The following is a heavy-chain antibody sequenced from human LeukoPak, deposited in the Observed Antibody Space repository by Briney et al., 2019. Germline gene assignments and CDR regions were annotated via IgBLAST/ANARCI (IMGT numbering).Heavy chain of an antibody. CDR3: VREGYYDSSGYLGVFDY. D-gene: IGHD3-22*01. Sequence: PGGSLRLSCAASGFTFSSYSMNWVRQAPGKGLEWVSYISSSSSTIHYADSVKGRFTISRDNAKNSLYLQMNSLRAEDTAVYYCVREGYYDSSGYLGVFDYWGQGTLVTVSS. V-gene: IGHV3-48*01. J-gene: IGHJ4*02. CDR1: GFTFSSYS. CDR2: ISSSSSTI.